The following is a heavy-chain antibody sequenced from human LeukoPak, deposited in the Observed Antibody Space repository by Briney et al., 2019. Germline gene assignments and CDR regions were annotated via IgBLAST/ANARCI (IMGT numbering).Heavy chain of an antibody. Sequence: GGSLRLSCAASGFTFSNFWMSWVHQAPGKGLEWVANIKQDGSEKYYVDSLKGRFTISRDNAKNSLYLQMNSLRAEDTAVYFCARGGGLDVWGQGATVTVSS. CDR3: ARGGGLDV. D-gene: IGHD3-16*01. J-gene: IGHJ6*02. CDR2: IKQDGSEK. CDR1: GFTFSNFW. V-gene: IGHV3-7*03.